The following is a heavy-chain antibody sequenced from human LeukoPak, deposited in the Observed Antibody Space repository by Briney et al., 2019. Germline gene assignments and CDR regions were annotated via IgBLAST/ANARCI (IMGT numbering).Heavy chain of an antibody. D-gene: IGHD3-10*01. V-gene: IGHV3-74*01. CDR3: STGSGHAFDI. J-gene: IGHJ3*02. Sequence: GGSLRLSCAASGFTFSSYWMHRVRQVQGKGLVWVSRINSGGSSTSYADSVKGRFTISRDNAKNTLYVQMNSLRAEDTAVYYCSTGSGHAFDIWGRGTMVTVSS. CDR1: GFTFSSYW. CDR2: INSGGSST.